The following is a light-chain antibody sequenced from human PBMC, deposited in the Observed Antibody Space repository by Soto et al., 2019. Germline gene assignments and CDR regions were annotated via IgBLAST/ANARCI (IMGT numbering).Light chain of an antibody. J-gene: IGKJ4*01. Sequence: DIQMTQSAASLSASVGGRVTIACQASQVISNSISWYQQRPGKAPNLVIHDASTLETGFPSRVSGIGSGTEVTFTITTLQSEDIATYYCHQYHSLPLTFGGGTKVDI. CDR2: DAS. CDR1: QVISNS. CDR3: HQYHSLPLT. V-gene: IGKV1-33*01.